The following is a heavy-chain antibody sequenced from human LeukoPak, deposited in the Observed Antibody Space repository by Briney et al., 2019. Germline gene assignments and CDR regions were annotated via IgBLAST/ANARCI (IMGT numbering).Heavy chain of an antibody. V-gene: IGHV3-30*14. CDR3: AKDVAPGTGTLDY. CDR1: GFTFSSYA. Sequence: PGGSLRLSCAASGFTFSSYAMHWVRQAPGKGLEWVAVISNDGTNKFYPDSVKGRFTISRDNSKNTLYLQMNSLRTEDTAVYKCAKDVAPGTGTLDYWGQGILVTVSS. J-gene: IGHJ4*02. D-gene: IGHD1-1*01. CDR2: ISNDGTNK.